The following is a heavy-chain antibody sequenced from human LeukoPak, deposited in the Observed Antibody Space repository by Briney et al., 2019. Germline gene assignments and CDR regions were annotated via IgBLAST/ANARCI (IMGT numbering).Heavy chain of an antibody. D-gene: IGHD2-15*01. V-gene: IGHV4-34*01. CDR3: ARGGSHKGYDC. Sequence: SETLSLTCAVYVGSPSGYYWSWIRQPPGKGLEWIVEINHSGNTTCNPSLKCRVTISVDPSKNQCSLKLSSVTAADTAVYYCARGGSHKGYDCWGQGTLVTVSS. CDR2: INHSGNT. J-gene: IGHJ4*02. CDR1: VGSPSGYY.